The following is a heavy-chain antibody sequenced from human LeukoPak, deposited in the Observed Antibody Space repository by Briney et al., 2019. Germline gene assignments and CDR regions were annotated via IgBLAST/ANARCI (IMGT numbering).Heavy chain of an antibody. CDR1: GGSISSYY. Sequence: PSETLSLTCTVSGGSISSYYWSWIRQPPGKGLEWIGYIYYSGSTNYNPSLKSRVTISVDTSKNQFSLKLSSVTAADTAVYYCARDVGSYSDYWGQGTLVTASS. J-gene: IGHJ4*02. V-gene: IGHV4-59*01. CDR2: IYYSGST. CDR3: ARDVGSYSDY. D-gene: IGHD1-26*01.